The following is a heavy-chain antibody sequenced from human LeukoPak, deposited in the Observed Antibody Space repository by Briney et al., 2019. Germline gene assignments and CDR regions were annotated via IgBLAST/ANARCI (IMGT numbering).Heavy chain of an antibody. CDR1: GFTFSSYG. CDR2: IRYDGSNK. CDR3: ARPLYDSSGFRYFQH. D-gene: IGHD3-22*01. V-gene: IGHV3-30*02. Sequence: GGSLRLSCAASGFTFSSYGMHWVRQAPGKGLEWVAFIRYDGSNKYYADSVKGRFTISRDNAKNSLYLQMNSLRAEDTAVYYCARPLYDSSGFRYFQHWGQGTLVTVSS. J-gene: IGHJ1*01.